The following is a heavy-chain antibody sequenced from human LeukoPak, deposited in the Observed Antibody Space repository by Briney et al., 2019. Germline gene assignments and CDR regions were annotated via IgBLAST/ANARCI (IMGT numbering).Heavy chain of an antibody. V-gene: IGHV1-8*01. CDR1: GYTFTSYD. J-gene: IGHJ6*02. CDR3: ARERMDDFAHYYGMDV. Sequence: ASVKVSCKASGYTFTSYDINWVRQATGQGLEWMGWMNPNSGNTGYAQKFQGRVTMTRKTSISTAYMELSSLRSEDTAVYYCARERMDDFAHYYGMDVWGQGTTVTVSS. CDR2: MNPNSGNT. D-gene: IGHD3-3*01.